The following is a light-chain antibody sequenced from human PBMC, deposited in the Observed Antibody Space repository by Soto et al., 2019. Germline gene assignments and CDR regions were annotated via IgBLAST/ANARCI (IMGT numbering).Light chain of an antibody. Sequence: QSVLTQPPSVSGAPGQRATISCTGSSSNIGAGYDVHWYQQLPGTAPKLLIYGNSNRPSGVPDRFSGSKSGTSASLAITGLQAEDEADYYCQSYDSSRSGSYVFGTGTKVTVL. J-gene: IGLJ1*01. CDR2: GNS. CDR1: SSNIGAGYD. CDR3: QSYDSSRSGSYV. V-gene: IGLV1-40*01.